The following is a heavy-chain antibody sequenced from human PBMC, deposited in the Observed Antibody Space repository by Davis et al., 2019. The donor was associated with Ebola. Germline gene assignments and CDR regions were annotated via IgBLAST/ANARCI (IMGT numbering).Heavy chain of an antibody. Sequence: PSETLSLTCAVYGGSFSGYYWSWIRQAPGKGLEWVSYISSSGSTIYYADSVKGRFTISRDNAKNSLYLQMNSLRAEDTAVYYCAREVTIFGVVIRADDAFDIWGQGTMVTVSS. CDR1: GGSFSGYY. V-gene: IGHV3-11*04. J-gene: IGHJ3*02. CDR2: ISSSGSTI. D-gene: IGHD3-3*01. CDR3: AREVTIFGVVIRADDAFDI.